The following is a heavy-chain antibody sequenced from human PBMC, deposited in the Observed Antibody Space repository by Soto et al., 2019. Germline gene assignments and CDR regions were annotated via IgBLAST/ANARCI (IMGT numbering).Heavy chain of an antibody. V-gene: IGHV1-18*04. CDR1: GYTFTSYG. J-gene: IGHJ4*02. Sequence: ASVKVSCKASGYTFTSYGISWVRQAPGQGLEWMGWISAYNGNTNYAQKLQGRVTMTTDTSTSTAYMELRSLRSDDTAVYYCARAGQGANSGISGYWGQGTLVTVSS. D-gene: IGHD1-26*01. CDR2: ISAYNGNT. CDR3: ARAGQGANSGISGY.